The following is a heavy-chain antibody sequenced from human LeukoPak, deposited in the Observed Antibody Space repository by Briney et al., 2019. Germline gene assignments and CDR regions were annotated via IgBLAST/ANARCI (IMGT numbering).Heavy chain of an antibody. Sequence: SETLSLTCTVSGGSVSSNGYYWGWIRQPPGKGLEWIGSIYHTGSVYYNPSLKSRVTISIDTSRDQLSLKVTSVTAADTAVYYCAREAADSSGYWIVGPDYWGQGTLVTVSS. V-gene: IGHV4-39*07. J-gene: IGHJ4*02. D-gene: IGHD3-22*01. CDR1: GGSVSSNGYY. CDR2: IYHTGSV. CDR3: AREAADSSGYWIVGPDY.